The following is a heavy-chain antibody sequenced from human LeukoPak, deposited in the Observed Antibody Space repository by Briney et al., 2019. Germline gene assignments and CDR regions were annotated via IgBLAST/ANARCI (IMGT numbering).Heavy chain of an antibody. CDR3: ARDRRDGYKSLGFDY. CDR2: IIPILDIT. Sequence: GASVKVSCKASGGTFSNYEIGWVRQAPGQGFEWMGRIIPILDITNYAQKFQGRVSITADKSTNTAYMELSSLRSEDTAMYYCARDRRDGYKSLGFDYWGQGTLVSVSS. D-gene: IGHD5-24*01. CDR1: GGTFSNYE. V-gene: IGHV1-69*04. J-gene: IGHJ4*02.